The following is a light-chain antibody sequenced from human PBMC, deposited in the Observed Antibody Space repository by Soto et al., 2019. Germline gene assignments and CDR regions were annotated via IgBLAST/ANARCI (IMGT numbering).Light chain of an antibody. J-gene: IGKJ3*01. V-gene: IGKV3-20*01. Sequence: EIVLTQSPVNLSLCAGDIANLSCRASQIVRSNSLAWYQQKPGQPPRLLIYDASSRPPGIPDMFSGSGSGTELTLTISILAPEDFAVYFCQQSATFGPGTKVAIK. CDR3: QQSAT. CDR2: DAS. CDR1: QIVRSNS.